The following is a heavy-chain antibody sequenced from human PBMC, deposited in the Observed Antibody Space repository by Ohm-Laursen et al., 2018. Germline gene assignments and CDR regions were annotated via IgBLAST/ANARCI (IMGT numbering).Heavy chain of an antibody. V-gene: IGHV3-7*01. D-gene: IGHD3-3*01. Sequence: SLRLSCTASGFTFSSYWMSWVRQAPGKGLEWVANIKQDGSEINYVDSVKGRFTISRDNAKNSLYLQMNSLRAEDTAVYYCARDQRDYDFWSGRTFYYFDYWGQGTLVTVSS. CDR2: IKQDGSEI. CDR3: ARDQRDYDFWSGRTFYYFDY. CDR1: GFTFSSYW. J-gene: IGHJ4*02.